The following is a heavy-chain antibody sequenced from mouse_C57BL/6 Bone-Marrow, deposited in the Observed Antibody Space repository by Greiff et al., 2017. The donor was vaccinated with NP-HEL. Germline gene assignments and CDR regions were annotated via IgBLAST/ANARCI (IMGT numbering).Heavy chain of an antibody. CDR3: ASLGFFDY. Sequence: ESGPGLVKPSQSLSLTCSVTGYSITSGYYWNWIRQFPGNKLEWMGYISYDGSNNYNPSLKNRISITRDTSKNQFFLKLNSVTTEDTATYYCASLGFFDYWGQGTTLTVSS. J-gene: IGHJ2*01. CDR1: GYSITSGYY. D-gene: IGHD3-2*02. V-gene: IGHV3-6*01. CDR2: ISYDGSN.